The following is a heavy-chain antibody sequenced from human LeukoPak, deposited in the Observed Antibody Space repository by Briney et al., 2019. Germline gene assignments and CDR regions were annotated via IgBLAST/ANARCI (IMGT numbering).Heavy chain of an antibody. CDR3: ARAYGDYVALYYFDY. D-gene: IGHD4-17*01. J-gene: IGHJ4*02. CDR2: IIPIFGTA. Sequence: SVKVSCKASGGTFSSYAIGWVRQAPGQGLEWMGGIIPIFGTANYAQKFQGRVTITADESTSTAYMELSSLRSEDTAVYYCARAYGDYVALYYFDYWGQGTLVTVSS. CDR1: GGTFSSYA. V-gene: IGHV1-69*13.